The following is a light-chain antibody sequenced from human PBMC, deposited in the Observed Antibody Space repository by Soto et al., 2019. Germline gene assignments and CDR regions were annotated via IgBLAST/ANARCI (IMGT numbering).Light chain of an antibody. V-gene: IGKV3-15*01. CDR2: GPS. J-gene: IGKJ1*01. CDR3: QHYNNWPPWT. Sequence: EIGMTQSPSTLSVSPGERATLSFRTSQSISSNLAMSQKKPVQAPRLLIYGPSTRATGIPARFSGSGSGTEFTLTISSLQSEDFAVYYCQHYNNWPPWTFGQGTKVEIK. CDR1: QSISSN.